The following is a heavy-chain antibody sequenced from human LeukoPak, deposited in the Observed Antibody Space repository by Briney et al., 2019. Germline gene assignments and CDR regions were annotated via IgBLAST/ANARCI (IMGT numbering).Heavy chain of an antibody. CDR2: IKQDGSEK. CDR3: AKDLGITMIVFNGMDV. V-gene: IGHV3-7*01. CDR1: GFTFSSYW. J-gene: IGHJ6*02. D-gene: IGHD3-22*01. Sequence: GGSLRLSCAASGFTFSSYWMSWVRQAPGKGLEWVANIKQDGSEKYYADSVKGRFTISRDNSKNTLYLQMNSLRAEDTAVYYCAKDLGITMIVFNGMDVWGQGTTVTVSS.